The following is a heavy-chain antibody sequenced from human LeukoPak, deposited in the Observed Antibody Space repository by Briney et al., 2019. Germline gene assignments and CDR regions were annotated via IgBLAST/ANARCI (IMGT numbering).Heavy chain of an antibody. CDR1: RCSNSGHN. CDR2: IYNSGSP. CDR3: ARSESSGYYTFFDY. J-gene: IGHJ4*02. Sequence: PSETLSLTCTVSRCSNSGHNWNWHRQPPGKGLEWIGDIYNSGSPNYNPSLKSRVTISVDTSKNQFYLKLSSVTAADPAVYYCARSESSGYYTFFDYWGQGTLVTVSS. V-gene: IGHV4-59*11. D-gene: IGHD3-22*01.